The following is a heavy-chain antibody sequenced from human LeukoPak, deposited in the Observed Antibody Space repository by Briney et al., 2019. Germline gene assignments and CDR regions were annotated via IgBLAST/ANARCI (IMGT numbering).Heavy chain of an antibody. CDR3: ARSDYGNAFDI. J-gene: IGHJ3*02. CDR2: IYYSGST. Sequence: SETLFLTCTVSGGSVSSGGYYWSWIRQHPGKGLEWIGYIYYSGSTYYNPSLKSRVTISVDTSKNQFSLKLSSVTAADTAVYYCARSDYGNAFDIWGQGTMVTVSS. D-gene: IGHD4-17*01. CDR1: GGSVSSGGYY. V-gene: IGHV4-31*03.